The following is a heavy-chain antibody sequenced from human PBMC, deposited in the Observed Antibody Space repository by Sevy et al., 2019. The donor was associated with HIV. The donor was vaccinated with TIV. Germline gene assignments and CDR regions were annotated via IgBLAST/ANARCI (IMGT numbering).Heavy chain of an antibody. CDR3: AREGCTKPHDY. V-gene: IGHV3-23*01. CDR1: GFTFSKYS. D-gene: IGHD2-8*01. J-gene: IGHJ4*02. CDR2: LSFGCGEI. Sequence: GGSLRLSCAASGFTFSKYSMSWVRQPPGMGLEWVSTLSFGCGEINYADSGKGRFTISRDNSKSSVYLQMNNLGPEDTAVYYCAREGCTKPHDYWGQGTLVTVSS.